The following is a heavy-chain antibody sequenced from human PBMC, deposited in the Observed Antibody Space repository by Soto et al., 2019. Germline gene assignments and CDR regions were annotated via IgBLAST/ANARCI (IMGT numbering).Heavy chain of an antibody. J-gene: IGHJ4*02. V-gene: IGHV3-11*06. CDR2: ISSSSSYT. D-gene: IGHD6-6*01. CDR3: AREGRSSSIFDY. Sequence: QVQLVQSGGGLVKSGGSLRLSCAASGFTLSDNYISWIRQAPGKGLEWVSYISSSSSYTSYADSVKGRFTISRDNAKSSLHLQMNSLTAEDTAVYYCAREGRSSSIFDYWGQGTLVTVSS. CDR1: GFTLSDNY.